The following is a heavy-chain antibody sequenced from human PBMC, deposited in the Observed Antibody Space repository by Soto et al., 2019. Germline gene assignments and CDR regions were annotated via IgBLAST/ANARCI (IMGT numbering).Heavy chain of an antibody. V-gene: IGHV5-51*01. CDR1: GYSFTSYW. J-gene: IGHJ3*02. D-gene: IGHD2-21*02. CDR2: IYPGDSDT. Sequence: GESLKISCKGSGYSFTSYWIGWVRQMPGKGLEWMGIIYPGDSDTRYSPPFQGQVTISADKSISTAYLQWSSLKASDTAMYYCARQDVRVVTAHGAFDIWGQGTMVTVSS. CDR3: ARQDVRVVTAHGAFDI.